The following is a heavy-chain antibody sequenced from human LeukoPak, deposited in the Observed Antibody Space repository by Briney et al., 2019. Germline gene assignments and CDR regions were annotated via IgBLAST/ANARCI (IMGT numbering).Heavy chain of an antibody. J-gene: IGHJ4*02. V-gene: IGHV4-59*07. CDR1: GGSISSHY. D-gene: IGHD2-15*01. CDR2: IYHSGST. Sequence: SDTLSLTCTVSGGSISSHYLNWIRWPPGRGLEWIGNIYHSGSTNYNPSLKSRVTISVDTAKNQFSLKLSSVTAVDTAVYYCARGSYCSGGSCMFDYWGQGTLVTVSS. CDR3: ARGSYCSGGSCMFDY.